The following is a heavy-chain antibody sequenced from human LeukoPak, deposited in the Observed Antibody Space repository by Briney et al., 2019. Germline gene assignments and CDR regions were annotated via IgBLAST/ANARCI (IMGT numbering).Heavy chain of an antibody. CDR3: ARLRNYGSGNYYNGF. J-gene: IGHJ4*02. CDR1: GGSISSYY. CDR2: IYYRGSA. V-gene: IGHV4-59*08. Sequence: SETLSLTCTVSGGSISSYYWSWIRQPPGKGLEWIGYIYYRGSANYNASLKSRVTISVDTSKNQFSLKLSSVTAADTAVYYCARLRNYGSGNYYNGFWGQGALVTVSS. D-gene: IGHD3-10*01.